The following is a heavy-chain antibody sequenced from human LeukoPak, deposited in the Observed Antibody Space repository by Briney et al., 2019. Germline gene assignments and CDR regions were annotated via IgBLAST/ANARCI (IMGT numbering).Heavy chain of an antibody. V-gene: IGHV3-23*01. Sequence: GGSLRLSCAASGFTFSSYAMSWVRQAPGKGLEWVSAISGSGGSTYYADSVKGRFTISRDNSKNTLYLQMNSLRAEDTAVYYCAKGMMYCGGDCYSPDAFDIWGQGTMVTVSS. J-gene: IGHJ3*02. CDR3: AKGMMYCGGDCYSPDAFDI. D-gene: IGHD2-21*02. CDR2: ISGSGGST. CDR1: GFTFSSYA.